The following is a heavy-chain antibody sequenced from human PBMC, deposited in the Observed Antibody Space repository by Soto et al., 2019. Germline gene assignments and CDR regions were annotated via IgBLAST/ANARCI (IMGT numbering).Heavy chain of an antibody. CDR3: ARVPGL. V-gene: IGHV4-30-2*01. Sequence: SETLSLTSAVSGGSIISGGYSWIWNRQPPGKGLEWIGYIYHSGRTYYNPSLKSRVTISVDRSKNQFSLKLSSVTAADTAVYYCARVPGLWGQRTLVTVSS. J-gene: IGHJ4*02. CDR2: IYHSGRT. CDR1: GGSIISGGYS.